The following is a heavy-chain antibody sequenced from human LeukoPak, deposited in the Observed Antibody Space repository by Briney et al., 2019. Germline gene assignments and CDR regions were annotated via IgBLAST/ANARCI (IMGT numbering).Heavy chain of an antibody. J-gene: IGHJ4*02. V-gene: IGHV3-23*01. CDR2: ISGSGTST. CDR1: GFTFNTYG. D-gene: IGHD2-2*01. Sequence: GGTLRLSCAASGFTFNTYGMSWVRQAPGKGLEWVSAISGSGTSTYYADSVTGRFTISRDNSKKTLYLQMNSLRAEDTAVYCCAKDLYQMLAFDYWGQGTLVTVSS. CDR3: AKDLYQMLAFDY.